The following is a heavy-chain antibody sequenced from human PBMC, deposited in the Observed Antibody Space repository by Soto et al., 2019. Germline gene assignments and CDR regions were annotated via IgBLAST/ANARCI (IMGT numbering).Heavy chain of an antibody. V-gene: IGHV3-23*01. Sequence: GGSLRLSCAASGFSFCDYAMSWVRQAPGKGLEWVSVISESGGSTHYADSVRGRFTVSRDNSKNSLSLRMNSLRDEDTAVYFCAKRSPYSSGWYSPIFDYWGQGALVTVSS. J-gene: IGHJ4*02. CDR2: ISESGGST. CDR1: GFSFCDYA. D-gene: IGHD6-13*01. CDR3: AKRSPYSSGWYSPIFDY.